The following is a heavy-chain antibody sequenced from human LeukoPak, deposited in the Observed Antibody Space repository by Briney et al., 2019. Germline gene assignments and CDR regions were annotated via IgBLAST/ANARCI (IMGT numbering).Heavy chain of an antibody. D-gene: IGHD1-26*01. CDR1: GFTFSSYS. CDR3: ARGSGSYYAFDI. CDR2: ISSSSSYI. Sequence: PGRSLRLSCAASGFTFSSYSMNWVRQAPGKGLEWVSSISSSSSYIYYADSVKGRFTISRDNAKNSLYLQMNSLRAEDTAVYYCARGSGSYYAFDIWGQGTMVTVSS. J-gene: IGHJ3*02. V-gene: IGHV3-21*01.